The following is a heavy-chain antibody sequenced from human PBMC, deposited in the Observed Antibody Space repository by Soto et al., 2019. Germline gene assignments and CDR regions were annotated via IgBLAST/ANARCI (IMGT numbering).Heavy chain of an antibody. J-gene: IGHJ4*02. CDR3: ARELGIPDSDL. V-gene: IGHV3-53*01. CDR2: IYGAGNT. Sequence: EVQLVESGGGLIQPGGSLRLSCVASGFNVSRNFMSWVRQVPGKGLEWVSVIYGAGNTYYADSVKGRFTISRDTLRNTIFLQMSRLRGEDTSVYYCARELGIPDSDLWGQGNLVSVSS. D-gene: IGHD3-9*01. CDR1: GFNVSRNF.